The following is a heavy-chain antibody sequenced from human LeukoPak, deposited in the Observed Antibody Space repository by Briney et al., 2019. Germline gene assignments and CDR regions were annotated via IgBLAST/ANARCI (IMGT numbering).Heavy chain of an antibody. J-gene: IGHJ4*02. CDR3: AKDTSIGKYCTNGVSSPCDY. Sequence: GGSLRLSCAASGFTFSSYAMSWVRQAPGQGLEWVSVISDSRDYTYYADSVKGRFTISRDNSKNTLYLQMISLRPEDTAVYYCAKDTSIGKYCTNGVSSPCDYWGQGTLVTVSS. V-gene: IGHV3-23*01. CDR2: ISDSRDYT. D-gene: IGHD2-8*01. CDR1: GFTFSSYA.